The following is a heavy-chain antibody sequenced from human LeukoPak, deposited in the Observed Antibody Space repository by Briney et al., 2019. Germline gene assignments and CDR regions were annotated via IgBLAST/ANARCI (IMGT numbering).Heavy chain of an antibody. J-gene: IGHJ6*02. CDR1: GYTFTSYD. V-gene: IGHV1-8*01. D-gene: IGHD3-10*01. Sequence: ASVKVSRKASGYTFTSYDINWVRQATGQGLEWMGWMNPNSGNTGYAQKFQGRVTMTRNTSISTAYMELSSLRSEDTAVYYCARGFVLLWFGELGPSYYYGMDVWGQGTTVTVSS. CDR2: MNPNSGNT. CDR3: ARGFVLLWFGELGPSYYYGMDV.